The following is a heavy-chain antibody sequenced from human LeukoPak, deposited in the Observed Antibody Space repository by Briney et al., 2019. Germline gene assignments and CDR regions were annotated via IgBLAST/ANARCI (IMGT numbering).Heavy chain of an antibody. J-gene: IGHJ4*02. V-gene: IGHV4-39*07. CDR1: GGSISSSSSY. CDR2: ISYSGST. Sequence: SETLSLTCTVSGGSISSSSSYWGWIRQPPGKGLEWIGSISYSGSTYYNPPLKSRVTISVDTSKNQFSLKLSSVTAADTAVYYCAREEMATSDYWGQGTLVTVSS. D-gene: IGHD5-24*01. CDR3: AREEMATSDY.